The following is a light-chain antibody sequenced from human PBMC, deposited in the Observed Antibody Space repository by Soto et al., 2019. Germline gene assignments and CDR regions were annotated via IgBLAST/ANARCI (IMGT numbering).Light chain of an antibody. J-gene: IGKJ1*01. V-gene: IGKV3-15*01. CDR2: DAS. CDR3: QQYNKWPRT. Sequence: ETVMTQSPATLSVSPGERATLSCRASQSVSSALAWYQQKPGLPPRLLIYDASTRATVIPARFSGSGSGTDFTLTISSLQSQDFAVYYCQQYNKWPRTFGQGTKVDIK. CDR1: QSVSSA.